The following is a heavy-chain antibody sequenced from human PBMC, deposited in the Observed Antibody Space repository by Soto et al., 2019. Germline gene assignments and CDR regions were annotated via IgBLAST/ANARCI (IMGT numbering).Heavy chain of an antibody. CDR3: ARGLPYYDFWSGYYSYYFDY. D-gene: IGHD3-3*01. J-gene: IGHJ4*02. Sequence: SETLSLTCAVYGGSFSGYYWSWIRQPPGKGLEWIGEINHRGSTNYNPSLKSRVTISVDTSKNQFSLKLSSVTAADTAVYYCARGLPYYDFWSGYYSYYFDYWGQGTLVTVSS. CDR1: GGSFSGYY. CDR2: INHRGST. V-gene: IGHV4-34*01.